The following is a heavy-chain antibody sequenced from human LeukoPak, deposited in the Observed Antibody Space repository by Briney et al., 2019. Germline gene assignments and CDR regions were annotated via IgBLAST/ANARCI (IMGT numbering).Heavy chain of an antibody. V-gene: IGHV3-21*01. D-gene: IGHD3-22*01. Sequence: GGSLRLSCAASGFTFSSYSMNWVRQAPGKGLEWVSSISSSSSYIYYADSVKGRLTISRDNAKNSLYLQMNSLRAEDTAVYYCARDLYYYDSSGPMDVWGKGTTVTVSS. J-gene: IGHJ6*04. CDR2: ISSSSSYI. CDR3: ARDLYYYDSSGPMDV. CDR1: GFTFSSYS.